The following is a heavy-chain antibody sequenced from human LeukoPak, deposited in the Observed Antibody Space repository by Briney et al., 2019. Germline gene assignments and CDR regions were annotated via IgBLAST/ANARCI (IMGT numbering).Heavy chain of an antibody. Sequence: PSETLSLTCTVSGGSISSSSYYWGWIRQPPGKGLEWIGSIYYSGSTYYNPSLKSRVTISVDTSKNQFSLKLSSVTAADTAVYYCARDSQLNYYYYYMDVWGKGTTVTVSS. CDR1: GGSISSSSYY. D-gene: IGHD1-1*01. V-gene: IGHV4-39*07. J-gene: IGHJ6*03. CDR2: IYYSGST. CDR3: ARDSQLNYYYYYMDV.